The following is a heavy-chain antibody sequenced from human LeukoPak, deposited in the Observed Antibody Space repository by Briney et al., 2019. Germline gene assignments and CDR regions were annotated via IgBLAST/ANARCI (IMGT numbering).Heavy chain of an antibody. Sequence: PRGSLRLSCAASGFTLSSYWMSWVRQPPGKGLEWVANIKQDGSETYYMDSVKGRFTISRDNAKNSLYLQMNSLRAEDTAVYYCGKFLEWLSPLDAFDIWGQGTMVTVSS. CDR1: GFTLSSYW. V-gene: IGHV3-7*01. D-gene: IGHD3-3*01. CDR2: IKQDGSET. J-gene: IGHJ3*02. CDR3: GKFLEWLSPLDAFDI.